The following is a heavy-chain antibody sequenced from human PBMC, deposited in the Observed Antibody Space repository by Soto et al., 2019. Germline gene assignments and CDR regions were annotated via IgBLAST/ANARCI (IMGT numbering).Heavy chain of an antibody. J-gene: IGHJ4*02. CDR2: ISSSSSTI. CDR3: AGHSYAKDSGRTLDY. CDR1: GFTFSTYS. V-gene: IGHV3-48*01. D-gene: IGHD2-15*01. Sequence: GGSLRLSCVASGFTFSTYSMNWVRQAPGKGLEWVSYISSSSSTIFYTDSVKGRFTVSRDNAKNSLYLQMNSLRAEDTAVYYYAGHSYAKDSGRTLDYWGQGTLVTVSS.